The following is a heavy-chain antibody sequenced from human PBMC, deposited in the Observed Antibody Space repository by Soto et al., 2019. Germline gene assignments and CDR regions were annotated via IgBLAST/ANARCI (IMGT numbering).Heavy chain of an antibody. CDR3: ARRYGGAVDY. J-gene: IGHJ4*02. D-gene: IGHD3-10*01. CDR2: INHSGST. CDR1: GGSFSGYY. Sequence: SETLSLTCAVYGGSFSGYYWSWIRQPPGEGLEWIGEINHSGSTNYNPSLKSRVTISVDTSKNQFSLKLSSVTAADTAVYYCARRYGGAVDYWGKGTLVTVST. V-gene: IGHV4-34*01.